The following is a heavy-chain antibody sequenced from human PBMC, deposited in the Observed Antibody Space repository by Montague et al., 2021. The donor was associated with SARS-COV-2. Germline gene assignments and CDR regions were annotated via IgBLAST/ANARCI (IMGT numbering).Heavy chain of an antibody. CDR1: GGSISSETSY. J-gene: IGHJ6*02. CDR3: ARNWWELLSRAYKCYCGMDV. D-gene: IGHD2-15*01. V-gene: IGHV4-39*01. Sequence: SETLSLTCTVSGGSISSETSYWGWIRQPPGKGLEWIGAMSYSGGAYYNPSLKSRVTIPVDTSTNQFSLNLTSVTAADTSVYYCARNWWELLSRAYKCYCGMDVWGQGTMVTVSS. CDR2: MSYSGGA.